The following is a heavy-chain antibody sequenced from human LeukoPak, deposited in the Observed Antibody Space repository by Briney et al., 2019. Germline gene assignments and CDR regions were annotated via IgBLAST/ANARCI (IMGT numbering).Heavy chain of an antibody. D-gene: IGHD5-18*01. J-gene: IGHJ6*02. CDR2: ISAYNGNT. CDR1: GYTFTSYG. V-gene: IGHV1-18*01. CDR3: ARDGPSDTAMVIYHHYYYGMDV. Sequence: ASVKVSCKASGYTFTSYGISWVRQAPGQGLEWMGWISAYNGNTNYARKLQGRVTMTTDTSTSTAYMELRSLRSDDTAVYYCARDGPSDTAMVIYHHYYYGMDVWGQGTTVTVSS.